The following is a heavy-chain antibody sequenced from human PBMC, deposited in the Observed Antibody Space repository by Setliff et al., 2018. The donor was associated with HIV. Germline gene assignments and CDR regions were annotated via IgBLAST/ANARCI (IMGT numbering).Heavy chain of an antibody. CDR1: GGAFISHT. CDR2: IIPILGIP. V-gene: IGHV1-69*04. J-gene: IGHJ5*02. CDR3: AKEQEIGSYLDP. D-gene: IGHD2-2*02. Sequence: SVKVSCKASGGAFISHTFTWVRQAPGQGLEWMGRIIPILGIPNYAQNFQGRLTISADKSTRTAYLELSSLRSDDSAVYFCAKEQEIGSYLDPWGQGALVTVSS.